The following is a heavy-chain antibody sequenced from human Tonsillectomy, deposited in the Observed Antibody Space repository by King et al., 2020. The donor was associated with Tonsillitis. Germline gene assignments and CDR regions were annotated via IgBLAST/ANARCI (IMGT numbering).Heavy chain of an antibody. CDR1: GGSISGYY. V-gene: IGHV4-34*01. CDR3: ARRRGIAATAFDS. J-gene: IGHJ4*02. Sequence: QVQLQQWGAGLLKPSETLSLTCGVYGGSISGYYWSWIRQPPGKGLEWIGEINHSDGTNYIPSLESRVTMLLDMSQNQLSLRLRSVTAADTAVYYCARRRGIAATAFDSWGQGTLVTVSS. CDR2: INHSDGT. D-gene: IGHD6-25*01.